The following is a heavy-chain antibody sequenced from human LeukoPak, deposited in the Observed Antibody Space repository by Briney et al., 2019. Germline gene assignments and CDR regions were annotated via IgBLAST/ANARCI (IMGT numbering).Heavy chain of an antibody. J-gene: IGHJ5*02. CDR2: ISYDGSNK. CDR1: GFTFSSYA. Sequence: PGRSLRLSCAASGFTFSSYAMHWVRQAPGKGLEWVAVISYDGSNKYYADSVKGRFTISRDNSKNKLYLQMNSLRAEDTAVYYCAKDRATRYSSSWYWFDPWGQGTLVTVSS. D-gene: IGHD6-13*01. V-gene: IGHV3-30*04. CDR3: AKDRATRYSSSWYWFDP.